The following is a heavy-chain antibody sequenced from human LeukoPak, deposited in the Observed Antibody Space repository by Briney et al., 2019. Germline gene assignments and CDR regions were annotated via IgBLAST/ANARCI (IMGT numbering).Heavy chain of an antibody. V-gene: IGHV4-39*01. CDR2: IFYSGST. CDR3: ARRRYYDATGYLD. J-gene: IGHJ1*01. Sequence: SGTLSLTCTISGGSISSRRYCWDWIRQYPGKGLEWLGTIFYSGSTYYNATLKSRLYISVATSNNQFSLRLSFVTAADTAVYYCARRRYYDATGYLDWGQGTLITASS. D-gene: IGHD3-22*01. CDR1: GGSISSRRYC.